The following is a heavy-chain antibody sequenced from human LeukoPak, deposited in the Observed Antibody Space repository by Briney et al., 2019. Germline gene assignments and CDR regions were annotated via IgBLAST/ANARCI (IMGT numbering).Heavy chain of an antibody. CDR3: ARHGTAPGIAAAH. J-gene: IGHJ4*02. D-gene: IGHD6-13*01. CDR2: IYYSGST. Sequence: SETLSLTCTVSGGSISSSSYYWGWIRQPPGKGLEWIGSIYYSGSTYYNPSLKSRVTISVDTSKNQFSLKLSSVTAADTAVYYCARHGTAPGIAAAHWGQGTLVTVSS. CDR1: GGSISSSSYY. V-gene: IGHV4-39*01.